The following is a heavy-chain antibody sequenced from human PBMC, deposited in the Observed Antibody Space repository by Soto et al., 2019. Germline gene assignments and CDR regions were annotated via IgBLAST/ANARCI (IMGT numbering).Heavy chain of an antibody. CDR3: AGIVVDNGDY. D-gene: IGHD3-22*01. CDR1: GFTFDDYA. CDR2: ISGNSASI. Sequence: GGSLRLSCAASGFTFDDYAMHWVRQAPGKGLEWVSGISGNSASIGYADSVKGRFTISRDNAKNSLYLQMNSLREEDTALYYCAGIVVDNGDYWGQGTLVTVSS. J-gene: IGHJ4*02. V-gene: IGHV3-9*01.